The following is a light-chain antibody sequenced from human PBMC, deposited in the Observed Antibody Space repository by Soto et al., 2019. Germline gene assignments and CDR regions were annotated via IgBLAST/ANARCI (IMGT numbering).Light chain of an antibody. J-gene: IGKJ1*01. CDR2: DAS. Sequence: EIVLTQSPATLSLSPGERATLSCRARQSVSSYFAWYQQKPGQAPRLLIYDASNRATGIPARFSGSGSVTDFNLPISSLEPEDFEVYYCQQRCNWPLTFGQGTQVEIK. V-gene: IGKV3-11*01. CDR1: QSVSSY. CDR3: QQRCNWPLT.